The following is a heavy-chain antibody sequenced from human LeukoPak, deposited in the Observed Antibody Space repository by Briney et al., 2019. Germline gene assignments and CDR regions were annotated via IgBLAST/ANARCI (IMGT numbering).Heavy chain of an antibody. Sequence: SQTLSLTCAISGDSVSSNSAAWNWIRQSPSRGLEWLGRTYYGSKWSSDYAVSVKSRININPDTSENQFSLQLNSVTPEDTAVYYCARSRGAIVDYWGQGTLVTVSS. CDR3: ARSRGAIVDY. V-gene: IGHV6-1*01. CDR1: GDSVSSNSAA. J-gene: IGHJ4*02. CDR2: TYYGSKWSS.